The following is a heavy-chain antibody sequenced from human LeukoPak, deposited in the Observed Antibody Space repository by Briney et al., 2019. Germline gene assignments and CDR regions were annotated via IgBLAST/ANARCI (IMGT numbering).Heavy chain of an antibody. D-gene: IGHD3-22*01. CDR1: GYTFTTYF. CDR3: ARSITMIIVVMGY. J-gene: IGHJ4*02. V-gene: IGHV1-46*01. CDR2: INPSGGST. Sequence: GASVKVSCKASGYTFTTYFLHWVRQAPGQGLEWMGIINPSGGSTSYAQKFQGRVTMTRDMSTSTVYMELSSLRSEDTAVYYCARSITMIIVVMGYWGQGTLVTVSS.